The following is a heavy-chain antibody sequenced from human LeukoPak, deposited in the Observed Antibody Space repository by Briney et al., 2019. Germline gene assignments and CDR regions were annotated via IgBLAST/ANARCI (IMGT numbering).Heavy chain of an antibody. J-gene: IGHJ5*02. CDR3: ARDSDYGGFLP. D-gene: IGHD4-23*01. V-gene: IGHV1-69*04. Sequence: PGSSVKASCKASGGTFSSYAISWVRQAPGQELEWMGRIIPIFGIANYAQKFQGRVTITADKSTSTAYMELSSLRSEDTAVYYCARDSDYGGFLPWGQGTLVTVSS. CDR2: IIPIFGIA. CDR1: GGTFSSYA.